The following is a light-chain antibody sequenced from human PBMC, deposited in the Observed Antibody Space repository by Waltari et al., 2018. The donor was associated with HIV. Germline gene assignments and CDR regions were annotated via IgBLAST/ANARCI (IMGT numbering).Light chain of an antibody. CDR3: QVWDSSGDRPL. J-gene: IGLJ2*01. CDR2: DAS. Sequence: SYVLTQPPSVSVAPGKTARITCGGNTIASKSVHWYQHKPGQGPVLGISDASDRPAGIPGGLSGSNSGNTATLTISRVEAGDEADYDCQVWDSSGDRPLFGGGTKLTVL. CDR1: TIASKS. V-gene: IGLV3-21*04.